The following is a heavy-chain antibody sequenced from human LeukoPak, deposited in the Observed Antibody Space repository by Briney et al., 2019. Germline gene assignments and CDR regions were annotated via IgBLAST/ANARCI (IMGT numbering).Heavy chain of an antibody. D-gene: IGHD3-10*01. CDR3: AKENYRDNWYARWFDP. CDR1: GGSISNTNYY. Sequence: SETLSLACSVSGGSISNTNYYWGWVRQPPGKGLEWIGSIYYSGSTYYNPSLKSRVTISVDTSKNQFFLRLTSVIAADKAVYYCAKENYRDNWYARWFDPWGQGILVTVSS. V-gene: IGHV4-39*02. J-gene: IGHJ5*02. CDR2: IYYSGST.